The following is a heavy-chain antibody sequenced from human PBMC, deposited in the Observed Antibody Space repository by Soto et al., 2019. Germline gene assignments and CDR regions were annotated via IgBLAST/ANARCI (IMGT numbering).Heavy chain of an antibody. D-gene: IGHD2-2*01. V-gene: IGHV3-21*02. CDR3: ARDLSTIYSHGNGLEEPFVSDF. CDR2: ISASSSYI. J-gene: IGHJ4*02. CDR1: GFTLRSYP. Sequence: EVQLVASGGGLVKPGGSLRLSCIVSGFTLRSYPMHWVRQAPGKGLEWVSYISASSSYIKYADSMKGRFTVSRDNAKNSLYLQMNNLRAEDTAIYYCARDLSTIYSHGNGLEEPFVSDFWGQGTLVSVSS.